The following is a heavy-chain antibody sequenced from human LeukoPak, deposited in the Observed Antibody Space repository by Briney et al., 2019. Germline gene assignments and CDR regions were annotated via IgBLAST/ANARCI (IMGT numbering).Heavy chain of an antibody. CDR1: GGSVSSGSYY. D-gene: IGHD3-3*01. J-gene: IGHJ3*02. CDR2: IYYSGST. Sequence: SETLSLTCTVSGGSVSSGSYYWSWIRQPPGKGLEWVGYIYYSGSTNYNPSLKSRVTISVDTSKNQFSLKLSSVTAADTAVFYCARVASGYDVFDIWGQGTMVTVSS. CDR3: ARVASGYDVFDI. V-gene: IGHV4-61*01.